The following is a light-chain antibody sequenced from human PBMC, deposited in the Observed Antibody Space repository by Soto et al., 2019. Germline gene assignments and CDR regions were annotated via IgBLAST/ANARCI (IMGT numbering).Light chain of an antibody. CDR2: SNN. CDR1: SCNVGSNT. CDR3: AAWYASLNASV. J-gene: IGLJ2*01. Sequence: QSVLTQPPSASGTPGQRVTISCSGSSCNVGSNTVNWYQQLQGTAPQLLIYSNNQRPSVVPDRFSGSKSGTSASLAISGLQSEDEADDYCAAWYASLNASVFGGGTKLTVL. V-gene: IGLV1-44*01.